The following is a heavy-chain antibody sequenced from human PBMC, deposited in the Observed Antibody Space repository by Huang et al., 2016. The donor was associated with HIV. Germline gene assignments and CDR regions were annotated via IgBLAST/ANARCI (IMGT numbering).Heavy chain of an antibody. Sequence: QVQLVQSGAEVKKPGSSVKVSCGASGGTFSSCGISWVRQAPGQGLEWVGGISPIFGTPNYAQKFQGRVTITADESTSTAYMELSSLRSEDTAVYYCARWEAAADNNWFDPWGQGTLVTVSS. J-gene: IGHJ5*02. CDR1: GGTFSSCG. CDR3: ARWEAAADNNWFDP. D-gene: IGHD6-13*01. V-gene: IGHV1-69*01. CDR2: ISPIFGTP.